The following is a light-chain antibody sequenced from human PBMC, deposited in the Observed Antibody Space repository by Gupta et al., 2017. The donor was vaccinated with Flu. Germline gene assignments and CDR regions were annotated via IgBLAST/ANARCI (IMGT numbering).Light chain of an antibody. CDR2: EVS. CDR1: SSDIGTYNY. J-gene: IGLJ1*01. CDR3: ASYAGSNNRYV. V-gene: IGLV2-8*01. Sequence: QSALTQPPSASGSPGQSVTISCTGSSSDIGTYNYVSWYQHHPGQAPNLLVYEVSKRPPGVPYRFSGSKSGNTASLTVSGLQAEDEGDYYCASYAGSNNRYVFGTGTKVTVL.